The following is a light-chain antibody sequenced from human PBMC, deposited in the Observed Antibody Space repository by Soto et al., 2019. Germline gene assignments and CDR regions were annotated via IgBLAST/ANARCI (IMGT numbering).Light chain of an antibody. V-gene: IGKV3-15*01. CDR3: QQYNNWPPYT. Sequence: EIVMTQSQATLSVSPGERATLSCRARESVSSNLAWYQHKPGQAPRLLIYGASTRATGSPARFSGSGSGTEFTLTISSLQSEDFAVYYCQQYNNWPPYTFGQGTKLEIK. CDR1: ESVSSN. J-gene: IGKJ2*01. CDR2: GAS.